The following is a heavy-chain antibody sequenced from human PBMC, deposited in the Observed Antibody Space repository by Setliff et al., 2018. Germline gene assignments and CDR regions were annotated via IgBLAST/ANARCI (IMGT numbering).Heavy chain of an antibody. D-gene: IGHD3-3*01. CDR1: GGSIRSSSYY. V-gene: IGHV4-39*07. J-gene: IGHJ4*02. Sequence: LSLTCTVSGGSIRSSSYYWGWIRQPPGKGLEWIGSIYYSGSTYYNPSLKSRVTISVDTSKNQFSLKLSSVTAADTAVYYCARRATYYNFWSGYYDYWGQGTLVTVS. CDR3: ARRATYYNFWSGYYDY. CDR2: IYYSGST.